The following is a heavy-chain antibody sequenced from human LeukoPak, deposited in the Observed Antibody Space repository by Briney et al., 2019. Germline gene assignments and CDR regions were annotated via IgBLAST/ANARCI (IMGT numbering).Heavy chain of an antibody. CDR2: INWNGGST. D-gene: IGHD3-10*01. CDR1: GFTFDDYG. Sequence: GGSLTLSCADSGFTFDDYGMSWVRQAPGKGLEWVSGINWNGGSTGYADSVKGRFTISRDNAKNSLYLQMNSLRAEDTALYYCARDRPRGDYYYMDVWGKGTTVTVSS. J-gene: IGHJ6*03. V-gene: IGHV3-20*04. CDR3: ARDRPRGDYYYMDV.